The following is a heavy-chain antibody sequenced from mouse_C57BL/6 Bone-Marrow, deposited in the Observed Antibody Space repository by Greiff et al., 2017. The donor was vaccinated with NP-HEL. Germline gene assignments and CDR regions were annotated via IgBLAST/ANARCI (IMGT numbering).Heavy chain of an antibody. D-gene: IGHD2-4*01. CDR2: INPSSGYT. V-gene: IGHV1-4*01. J-gene: IGHJ2*01. CDR3: ARDGYDYDGY. CDR1: GYTFTSYT. Sequence: QVQLQQSGAELARPGASVKTSCKASGYTFTSYTMHWVKQRPGQGLEWIGYINPSSGYTKYNQKFKDKATLTADKSSSTAYMQLSSLTSEDSAVYYCARDGYDYDGYWGQGTTLTVSS.